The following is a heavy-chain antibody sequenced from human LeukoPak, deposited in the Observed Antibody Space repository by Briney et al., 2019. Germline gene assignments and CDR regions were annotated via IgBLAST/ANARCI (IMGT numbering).Heavy chain of an antibody. CDR3: ARERTYYDILTGYYNAIDI. CDR1: GFTFSSYW. Sequence: PGGSLRLSCAASGFTFSSYWMSWVRQAPGKGLEWVANIKQDGSEKYYVDSVKGRFTISRDNAKNSLYLQMNSLRAEDTAVYYCARERTYYDILTGYYNAIDIWGQGTMVTVSS. J-gene: IGHJ3*02. D-gene: IGHD3-9*01. V-gene: IGHV3-7*03. CDR2: IKQDGSEK.